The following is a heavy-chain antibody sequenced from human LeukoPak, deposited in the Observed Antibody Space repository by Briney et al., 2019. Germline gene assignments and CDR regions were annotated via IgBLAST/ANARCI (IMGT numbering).Heavy chain of an antibody. CDR2: INPNSGGT. D-gene: IGHD1-26*01. CDR1: GYTFTGYY. J-gene: IGHJ4*02. V-gene: IGHV1-2*02. CDR3: ARDEGGSYYRRYYFDY. Sequence: ASVKVSCKASGYTFTGYYMHWVRQAPRQGLEWMGWINPNSGGTNYAQKFQGRVTMTRDTSISTAYMELSRLRSDDTAVYYCARDEGGSYYRRYYFDYWGQGTLVTVSS.